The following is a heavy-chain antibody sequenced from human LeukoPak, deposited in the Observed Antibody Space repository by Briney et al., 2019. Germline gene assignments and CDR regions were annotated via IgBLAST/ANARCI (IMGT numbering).Heavy chain of an antibody. CDR3: ARDGLSKGGYDWAPTYMDV. CDR2: IWYDGSNK. J-gene: IGHJ6*03. CDR1: GFSSSSYG. D-gene: IGHD5-12*01. V-gene: IGHV3-33*01. Sequence: LTGGSLRLSCAASGFSSSSYGMHWVRQAPGKGLEWVAVIWYDGSNKYYADSVKGRFTISRDNSKNTLYLQMNSLRAEDTAVYYCARDGLSKGGYDWAPTYMDVWGKGTTVTVSS.